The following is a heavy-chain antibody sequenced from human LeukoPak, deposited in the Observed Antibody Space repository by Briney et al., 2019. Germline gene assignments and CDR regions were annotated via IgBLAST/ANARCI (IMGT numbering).Heavy chain of an antibody. J-gene: IGHJ4*02. CDR3: ARATYYYDSSGYYRGDYFDY. Sequence: GGSLRLSCAASEFSLSEYAMHWVRQAPGKGLEWVAVISYDGSNKHYADSVKGRFTISRDNSKNTLYLQMNSVRDEDTAVYYCARATYYYDSSGYYRGDYFDYWGQGTLVTVSS. CDR1: EFSLSEYA. CDR2: ISYDGSNK. D-gene: IGHD3-22*01. V-gene: IGHV3-30*01.